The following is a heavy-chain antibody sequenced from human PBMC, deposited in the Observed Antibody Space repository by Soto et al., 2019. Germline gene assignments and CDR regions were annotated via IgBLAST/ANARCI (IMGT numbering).Heavy chain of an antibody. CDR3: ARDAELRYFDYYYYGMDV. CDR2: ISAYNGNT. V-gene: IGHV1-18*04. J-gene: IGHJ6*02. D-gene: IGHD3-9*01. CDR1: GYTFTSYG. Sequence: ASVKVSCKASGYTFTSYGISWVRQAPGQGLEWMGWISAYNGNTNYAQELQGRVTMTTDTSASTAYMELRSLRSDDTAVYYCARDAELRYFDYYYYGMDVWCQGTTVTVSS.